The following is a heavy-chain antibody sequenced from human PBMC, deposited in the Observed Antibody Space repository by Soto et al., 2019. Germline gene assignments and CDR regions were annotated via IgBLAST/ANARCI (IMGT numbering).Heavy chain of an antibody. J-gene: IGHJ4*02. Sequence: GGSLRLSCAASGFTFSSYGMHWVRQAPGKGLEWVAVIWYDGSNKYYADSVKGRFAISRDNSKNTLFLQMNSLRAEDTAVYYCARGAFIRQQLACFDYWGQGTLVTVSS. D-gene: IGHD6-13*01. V-gene: IGHV3-33*01. CDR2: IWYDGSNK. CDR1: GFTFSSYG. CDR3: ARGAFIRQQLACFDY.